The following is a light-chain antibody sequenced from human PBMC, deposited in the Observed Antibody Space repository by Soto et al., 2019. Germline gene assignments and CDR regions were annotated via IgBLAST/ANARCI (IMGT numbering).Light chain of an antibody. CDR1: QSVSSY. V-gene: IGKV3-11*01. J-gene: IGKJ4*01. Sequence: EIVLTQSPATLSLSPGERAALSCRASQSVSSYLAWYQQKPGQAPRLLIYDASKRAPGIPARFTGSGSVTDFTLTISSLEPKDVAVYFCEKRSNWPSTFGGGTKVEI. CDR3: EKRSNWPST. CDR2: DAS.